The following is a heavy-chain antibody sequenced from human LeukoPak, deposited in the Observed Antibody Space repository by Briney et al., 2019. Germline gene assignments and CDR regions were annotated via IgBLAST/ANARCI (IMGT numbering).Heavy chain of an antibody. CDR3: AKVYNTGRITIFGVVNPFDY. J-gene: IGHJ4*02. D-gene: IGHD3-3*01. Sequence: PGGSLRLSCAASGFTFSSYAMSWVRQAPGKGLEWVSAISGSGGSTYYADSVKGRFTISRDNSKNTLYLQMNSLRAEDTAVYYCAKVYNTGRITIFGVVNPFDYWGQGALVTVSS. CDR2: ISGSGGST. CDR1: GFTFSSYA. V-gene: IGHV3-23*01.